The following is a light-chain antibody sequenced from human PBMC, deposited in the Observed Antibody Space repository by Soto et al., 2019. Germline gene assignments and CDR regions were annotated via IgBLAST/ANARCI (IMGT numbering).Light chain of an antibody. CDR3: QQSRDWPRT. CDR2: RAS. J-gene: IGKJ1*01. V-gene: IGKV3-15*01. CDR1: QSVSNR. Sequence: EIVMTQSPATLSVSPGERATLSCRASQSVSNRLAWYQQRPGQAPRLLIYRASARATGIPARFSGSGSGTEFTLTISSLQSEDFALYYCQQSRDWPRTFGQGTKVEIK.